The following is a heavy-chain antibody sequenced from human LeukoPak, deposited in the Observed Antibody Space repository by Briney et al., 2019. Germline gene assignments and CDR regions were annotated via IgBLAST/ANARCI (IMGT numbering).Heavy chain of an antibody. CDR3: AKDTNDYGDYFDY. CDR1: GFTFDDYA. V-gene: IGHV3-9*01. D-gene: IGHD4-17*01. Sequence: GGSLRLSCAASGFTFDDYAMHWVRQAPGKGLEWVSGISWNGGSIGYADSVKGRFTISRDNAKNSLYLQMNSLRAEDTALYYCAKDTNDYGDYFDYWGQGTLVTVSS. CDR2: ISWNGGSI. J-gene: IGHJ4*02.